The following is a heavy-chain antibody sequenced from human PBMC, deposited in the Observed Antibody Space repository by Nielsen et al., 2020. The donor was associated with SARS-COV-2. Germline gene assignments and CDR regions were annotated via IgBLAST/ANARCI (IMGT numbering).Heavy chain of an antibody. D-gene: IGHD6-19*01. CDR1: GFTFSSYA. CDR2: ISYDGSNK. V-gene: IGHV3-30*04. CDR3: ARESVTGTDAFDI. J-gene: IGHJ3*02. Sequence: GGSLRLSCAASGFTFSSYAMHWVRQAPGKGLEWVALISYDGSNKYYTDSVKGRFTIARDNSKNTLYLQMNSLRVEDTAVYYCARESVTGTDAFDIWGQGTVVTVSS.